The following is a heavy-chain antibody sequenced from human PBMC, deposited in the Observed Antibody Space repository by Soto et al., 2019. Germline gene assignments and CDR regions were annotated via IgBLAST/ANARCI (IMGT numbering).Heavy chain of an antibody. D-gene: IGHD4-17*01. V-gene: IGHV1-18*01. Sequence: GASVKVSCKASGYTFTSYGISWVRQAPGQGLEWMGWISAYNGNTNYAQKLQGRVTMTTDTSTSTAYMELRSLRSDDTAVYYCARDFDYGDYMRLVDYWGQGTLVSVSS. CDR1: GYTFTSYG. J-gene: IGHJ4*02. CDR3: ARDFDYGDYMRLVDY. CDR2: ISAYNGNT.